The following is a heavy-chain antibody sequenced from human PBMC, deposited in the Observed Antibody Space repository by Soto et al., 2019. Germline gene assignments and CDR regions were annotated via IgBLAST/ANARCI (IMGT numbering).Heavy chain of an antibody. Sequence: QVQLVQSGAEVKKPGSSVKVSCKASGDTFSSYAISWVRQAPGHGLEWMGGIIPIFGTANYAQKFQGRVTITADESTSTAYMELSSLRSEDTAVYYCARDGSGYRSRASPMDVWGQGTTVTVSS. CDR1: GDTFSSYA. J-gene: IGHJ6*02. V-gene: IGHV1-69*01. CDR3: ARDGSGYRSRASPMDV. CDR2: IIPIFGTA. D-gene: IGHD3-22*01.